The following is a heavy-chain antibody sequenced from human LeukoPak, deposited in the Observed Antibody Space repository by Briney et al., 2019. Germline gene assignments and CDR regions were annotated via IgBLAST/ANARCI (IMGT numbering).Heavy chain of an antibody. J-gene: IGHJ4*02. CDR1: GYTFSSYT. CDR2: INTNTGNP. V-gene: IGHV7-4-1*02. Sequence: ASVNVSCKASGYTFSSYTMNWVRQAPGQGLEWMGWINTNTGNPTYARDYTGRFVFSLDTSVSTTYLQISRLKAEDTAVYYCASGPSYSGSNEYFDSWGQGTLVTVSS. D-gene: IGHD1-26*01. CDR3: ASGPSYSGSNEYFDS.